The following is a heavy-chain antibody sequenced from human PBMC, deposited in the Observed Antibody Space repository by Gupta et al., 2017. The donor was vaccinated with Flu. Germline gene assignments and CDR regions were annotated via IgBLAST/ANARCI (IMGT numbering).Heavy chain of an antibody. CDR1: GFTFSSYG. CDR2: IWYDGSNK. Sequence: QVQLVESGGGVVQPGRSLRLSCAAAGFTFSSYGLHRLRQAPGKGLEWVAVIWYDGSNKYYAASVKGRLTISRDNSKNTLYLQMNSLRAEDTAVYYCARQGYYDSSGYYGHPAFDIWGQGTMVTVSS. V-gene: IGHV3-33*01. CDR3: ARQGYYDSSGYYGHPAFDI. D-gene: IGHD3-22*01. J-gene: IGHJ3*02.